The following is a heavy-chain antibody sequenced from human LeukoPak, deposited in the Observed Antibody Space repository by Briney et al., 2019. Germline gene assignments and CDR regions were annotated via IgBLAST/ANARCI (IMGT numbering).Heavy chain of an antibody. D-gene: IGHD6-13*01. CDR2: IYPGDSDT. CDR3: ASAAGSWYGPGAFDI. Sequence: GESLKISCKGSGYIFTNYCIGWVRQMPGKGLEWMGIIYPGDSDTRYSPSFQGQVTISADKSISTAYLHWSSLKASDSAMYYCASAAGSWYGPGAFDIWGQGTMVTVSS. V-gene: IGHV5-51*01. J-gene: IGHJ3*02. CDR1: GYIFTNYC.